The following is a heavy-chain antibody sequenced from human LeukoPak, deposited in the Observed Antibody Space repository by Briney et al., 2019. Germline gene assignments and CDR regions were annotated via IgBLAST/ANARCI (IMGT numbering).Heavy chain of an antibody. CDR1: GFTFSSYS. D-gene: IGHD1-20*01. J-gene: IGHJ6*02. CDR3: ARDSNPITGTTQYGMDV. CDR2: ISSSSSYI. V-gene: IGHV3-21*01. Sequence: GGSLRLSCAASGFTFSSYSMNWVRQAPGKGLEWVSSISSSSSYIYYADSVKGRFTISRDNAKNSLYLQMNSLRAEDTAVYYCARDSNPITGTTQYGMDVWGQGTTVTVSS.